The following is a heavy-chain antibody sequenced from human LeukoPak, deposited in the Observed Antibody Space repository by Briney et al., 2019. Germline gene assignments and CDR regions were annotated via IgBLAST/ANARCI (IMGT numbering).Heavy chain of an antibody. J-gene: IGHJ3*02. CDR1: GYSFTSYW. V-gene: IGHV5-51*01. D-gene: IGHD5-18*01. CDR2: IYPGDPDT. CDR3: ARQYRNTAGAFDI. Sequence: GESLKISCKGSGYSFTSYWIGWVRQMPGKGLEWMGIIYPGDPDTKYSPSFQGQVTISADKSISTAYLQWSSLKASDTAMYYCARQYRNTAGAFDIWGQGTMVTVSS.